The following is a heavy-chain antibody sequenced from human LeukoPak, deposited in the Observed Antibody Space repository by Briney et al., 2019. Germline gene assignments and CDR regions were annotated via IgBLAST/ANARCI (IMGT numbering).Heavy chain of an antibody. CDR3: AKSNSVIAAAGT. CDR1: GFTFSSYA. J-gene: IGHJ4*02. D-gene: IGHD6-13*01. CDR2: ISGSGGSA. V-gene: IGHV3-23*01. Sequence: PGGSLRLSCTASGFTFSSYAMSWVRQAPGKGLEWVSAISGSGGSAYYADSVKGRFTISRDNSKNTLYLQMNSLRAEDTAVYYCAKSNSVIAAAGTWGQGTLVTVSS.